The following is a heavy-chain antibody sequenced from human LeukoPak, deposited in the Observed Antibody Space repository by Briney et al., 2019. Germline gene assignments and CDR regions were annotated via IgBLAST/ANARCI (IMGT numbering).Heavy chain of an antibody. D-gene: IGHD3-22*01. V-gene: IGHV4-59*12. CDR1: GGSISSYY. CDR3: ARGPSYYYDSSGYYRTESTNYYFDY. J-gene: IGHJ4*02. Sequence: SETLSLTCTVSGGSISSYYWSWIRQPPGKGLEWIGYIYYSGSTNYNPSLKSRVTISVDTSKNQFSLKLSSVTAADTAVYYCARGPSYYYDSSGYYRTESTNYYFDYWGQGTLVTVSS. CDR2: IYYSGST.